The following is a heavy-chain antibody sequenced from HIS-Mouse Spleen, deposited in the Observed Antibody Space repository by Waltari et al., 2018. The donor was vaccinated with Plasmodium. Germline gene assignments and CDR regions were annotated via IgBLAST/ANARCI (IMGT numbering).Heavy chain of an antibody. J-gene: IGHJ1*01. CDR2: LNPNSGGT. Sequence: QVQLVQSGAEVKKPGASVKVSCKASGYTFTGYYMHWVRQAPGQGREWMGWLNPNSGGTNNAQKFQGRVTMTRDTSISTAYMELSRLRSDDTAVYYCARVLGYKAAAGTFVEYFQHWGQGTLVTVSS. CDR1: GYTFTGYY. V-gene: IGHV1-2*02. D-gene: IGHD6-13*01. CDR3: ARVLGYKAAAGTFVEYFQH.